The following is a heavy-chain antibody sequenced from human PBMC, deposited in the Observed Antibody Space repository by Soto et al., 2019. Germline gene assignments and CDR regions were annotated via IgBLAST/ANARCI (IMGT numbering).Heavy chain of an antibody. CDR2: ISYDGSNK. J-gene: IGHJ1*01. Sequence: QVQLVESGGGVVQPGRSLRLSCAASGFTFSSYGMHWVRQAPGKGLEWVAVISYDGSNKYYADSVKGRFTISRDNSKNTLYLQMNSLRAEDTAVYYCVKDKNYYDSSGYYSEYFQHWGQGTLVTVSS. D-gene: IGHD3-22*01. CDR3: VKDKNYYDSSGYYSEYFQH. V-gene: IGHV3-30*18. CDR1: GFTFSSYG.